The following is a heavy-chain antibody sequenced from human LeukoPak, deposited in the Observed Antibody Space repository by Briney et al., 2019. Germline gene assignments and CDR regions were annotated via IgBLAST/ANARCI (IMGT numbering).Heavy chain of an antibody. CDR1: GFTFDDYG. CDR2: INWNGDST. V-gene: IGHV3-20*04. D-gene: IGHD6-13*01. Sequence: GGSLRLSCAASGFTFDDYGMSWVRQAPGKGLEWVSGINWNGDSTGYADSVKGRFTISRDNAKNSLYLQMNSLRAEDTALYYCAVIAAAGTHNDAFDIWGQGTMVTVSS. J-gene: IGHJ3*02. CDR3: AVIAAAGTHNDAFDI.